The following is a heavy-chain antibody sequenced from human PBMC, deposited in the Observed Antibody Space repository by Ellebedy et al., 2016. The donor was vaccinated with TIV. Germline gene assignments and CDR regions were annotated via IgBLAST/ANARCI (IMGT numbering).Heavy chain of an antibody. CDR3: ARRRGYSGYDAYGMDV. CDR1: GYTFTGYY. CDR2: INPKNGAT. D-gene: IGHD5-12*01. V-gene: IGHV1-2*02. Sequence: AASVKVSCKASGYTFTGYYIHWVRQAPGQGLEWMGWINPKNGATNYAQKFLARVTMTRDTSISTVYMELSRLRSDDTAVYYCARRRGYSGYDAYGMDVWGQGTTVTVSS. J-gene: IGHJ6*02.